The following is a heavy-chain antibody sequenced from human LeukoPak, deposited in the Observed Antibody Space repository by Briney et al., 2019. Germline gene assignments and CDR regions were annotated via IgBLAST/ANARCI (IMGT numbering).Heavy chain of an antibody. J-gene: IGHJ4*02. Sequence: SVKVSCKASGYTSTGYYMHLLRQAPGQGIEWMGWINPNSGGTNYAQKFQGRVTMTRDTSVSTAYMELSRLRSDDTVVYYCAREGIAAAGTSLEFDYWGQGTLVTVSS. CDR2: INPNSGGT. CDR3: AREGIAAAGTSLEFDY. CDR1: GYTSTGYY. D-gene: IGHD6-13*01. V-gene: IGHV1-2*02.